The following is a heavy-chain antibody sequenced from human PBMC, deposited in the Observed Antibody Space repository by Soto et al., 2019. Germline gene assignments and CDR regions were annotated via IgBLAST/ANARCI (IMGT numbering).Heavy chain of an antibody. Sequence: GGSLRLSCAASGFTFSSYGMHWVRQAPGKGLEWVAVISYDGSNKYYADSVKGRFTISRDNSKNTLYLQMNSLRAEDTAVYYCAKDQGREPFLPDYWGQGTLLTVSS. J-gene: IGHJ4*02. CDR3: AKDQGREPFLPDY. CDR1: GFTFSSYG. CDR2: ISYDGSNK. V-gene: IGHV3-30*18.